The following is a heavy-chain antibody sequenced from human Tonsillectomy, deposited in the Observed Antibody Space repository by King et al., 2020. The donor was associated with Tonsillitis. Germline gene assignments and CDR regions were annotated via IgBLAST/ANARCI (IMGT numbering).Heavy chain of an antibody. D-gene: IGHD3-22*01. J-gene: IGHJ4*02. V-gene: IGHV4-59*08. CDR3: ARLDYSFDTSGHQYYFDY. CDR2: IYYSGTT. Sequence: VQLQESGPGLVKPSETLSLTCSVSGGSIGTYYWSWIRQPPGKGLEWIGYIYYSGTTSYNPSLMSRLTMSVDTSKNQFSLKLSSVTAADTAVYYCARLDYSFDTSGHQYYFDYWVQGTLVTVSS. CDR1: GGSIGTYY.